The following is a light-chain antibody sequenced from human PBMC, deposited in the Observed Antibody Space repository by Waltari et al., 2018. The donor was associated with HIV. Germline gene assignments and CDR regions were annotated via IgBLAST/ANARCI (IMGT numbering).Light chain of an antibody. V-gene: IGKV4-1*01. J-gene: IGKJ4*01. CDR2: WAS. CDR1: HSLLYTSNNKNS. Sequence: IVMTQSPDSLAVPLGERATLSCQSSHSLLYTSNNKNSLAWYQQKPGQPPKLLINWASTRESGVPDRFSGSGSGTDFTLTINSLQTEDVAVYYCQQYYSTPLTFGGGTKVEIK. CDR3: QQYYSTPLT.